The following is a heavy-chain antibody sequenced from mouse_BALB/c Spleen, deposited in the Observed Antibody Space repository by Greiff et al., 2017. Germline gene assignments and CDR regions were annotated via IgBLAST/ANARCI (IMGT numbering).Heavy chain of an antibody. J-gene: IGHJ3*01. D-gene: IGHD2-4*01. Sequence: EVHLVESGGGLVQPGGSLKLSCAASGFTFSSYTMSWVRQTPEKRLEWVAYISNGGGSTYYPDTVKGRFTISRDNAKNTLYLQMSSLKSEDTAMYYCARHYDDDWAWFAYWGQGTLVTVSA. CDR1: GFTFSSYT. CDR3: ARHYDDDWAWFAY. V-gene: IGHV5-12-2*01. CDR2: ISNGGGST.